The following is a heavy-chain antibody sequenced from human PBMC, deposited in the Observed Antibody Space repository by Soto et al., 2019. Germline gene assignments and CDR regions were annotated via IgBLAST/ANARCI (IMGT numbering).Heavy chain of an antibody. D-gene: IGHD5-12*01. V-gene: IGHV1-69*05. CDR1: GGTFSSYA. J-gene: IGHJ2*01. CDR2: IIPIFGTA. Sequence: QVQLVQSGAEVKKPGSSVKVSCKASGGTFSSYAISWVRQAPGQGLEWMGGIIPIFGTANYAQKFQGRVTXTXAXAXXTAYMEVNSLRSEDTALYYCARETRRVLRNWYFDLWGRGTLVTVSS. CDR3: ARETRRVLRNWYFDL.